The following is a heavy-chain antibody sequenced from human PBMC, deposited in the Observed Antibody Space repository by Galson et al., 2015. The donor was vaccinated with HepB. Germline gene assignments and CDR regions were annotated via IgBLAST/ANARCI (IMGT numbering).Heavy chain of an antibody. CDR3: ARDLEVGAKDYYYYGMDV. CDR2: ISGSGGTT. D-gene: IGHD1-26*01. V-gene: IGHV3-23*01. CDR1: GFTFSTYA. Sequence: SLRLSCAASGFTFSTYAMIWVRQAPGKGVEWVSAISGSGGTTYYADSVKGRFTISRDTSKDTLHLQMNSLRAEDTAVYYCARDLEVGAKDYYYYGMDVWGQGTTVTVSS. J-gene: IGHJ6*02.